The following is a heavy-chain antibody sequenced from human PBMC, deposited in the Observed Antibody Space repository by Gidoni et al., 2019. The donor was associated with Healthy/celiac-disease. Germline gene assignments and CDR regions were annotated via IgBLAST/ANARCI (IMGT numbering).Heavy chain of an antibody. CDR3: AGGGCSSTSCYGAGWFDP. V-gene: IGHV1-69*01. J-gene: IGHJ5*02. Sequence: QVQLVQSGAEVKQPGSSVKVSCQASGGPFISYAISWVRQAPGQGLEWMGGIIPIFGAANYEQKFQGRVTITADESTSTAYMELSSLRSEDTAVYYCAGGGCSSTSCYGAGWFDPWGQGTLVTVSS. CDR2: IIPIFGAA. CDR1: GGPFISYA. D-gene: IGHD2-2*01.